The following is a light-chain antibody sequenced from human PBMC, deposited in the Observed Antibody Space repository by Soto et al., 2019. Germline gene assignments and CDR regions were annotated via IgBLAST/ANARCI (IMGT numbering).Light chain of an antibody. CDR1: QGISNS. Sequence: DIQLTPSPSAMSASVGDRVTITCRASQGISNSLAWVQQRPGKVPKRLIYAASILQGGVPSRFSGSGSGTEFTLTISSLQTEDFATYYCLQHSTYPLTFGGGTKVDIK. CDR3: LQHSTYPLT. V-gene: IGKV1-17*03. J-gene: IGKJ4*01. CDR2: AAS.